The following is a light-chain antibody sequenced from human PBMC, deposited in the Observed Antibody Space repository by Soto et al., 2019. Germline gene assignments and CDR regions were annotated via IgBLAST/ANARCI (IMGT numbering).Light chain of an antibody. V-gene: IGKV1-5*03. J-gene: IGKJ1*01. Sequence: DIQMTQSPSTLSASVGDRVTITCRASQTISGWLAWYQQKPGKAPKLLIYKASTLQSAVPSRFSGSGSGTEFTLTISSLQPDDFATYYCQQYKSYWTFGQGTKVEIK. CDR2: KAS. CDR3: QQYKSYWT. CDR1: QTISGW.